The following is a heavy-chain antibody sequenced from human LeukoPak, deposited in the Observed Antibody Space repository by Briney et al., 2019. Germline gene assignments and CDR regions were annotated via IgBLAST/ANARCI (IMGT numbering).Heavy chain of an antibody. CDR3: TPGDIVVVPA. J-gene: IGHJ4*02. V-gene: IGHV3-30*02. CDR2: IRYDGSNK. Sequence: GGSLRLSCAASGFTLSSYGMHWVRQAPGKGLEWVAFIRYDGSNKYYADSVKGRFTISRDNSKNTLYLQMNSLRAEDTAVYYVTPGDIVVVPAWGQGTLVTVSS. CDR1: GFTLSSYG. D-gene: IGHD2-2*01.